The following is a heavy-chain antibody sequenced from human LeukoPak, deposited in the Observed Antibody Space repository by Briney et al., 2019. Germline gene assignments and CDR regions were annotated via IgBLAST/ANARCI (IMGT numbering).Heavy chain of an antibody. D-gene: IGHD2-15*01. J-gene: IGHJ4*02. V-gene: IGHV3-48*03. Sequence: PGGSLRLSGAASGFTFSTYEMNWVRQAPGTGLEWVSYISSNEITMYYADSVKGRFTISRDNAKNSLYLQMNSLRAEDTAVYYCARARYCSGGNCYRSFDYWGQGTLVTVSS. CDR3: ARARYCSGGNCYRSFDY. CDR2: ISSNEITM. CDR1: GFTFSTYE.